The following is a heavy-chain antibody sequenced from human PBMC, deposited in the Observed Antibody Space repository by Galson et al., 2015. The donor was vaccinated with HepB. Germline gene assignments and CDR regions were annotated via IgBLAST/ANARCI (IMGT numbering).Heavy chain of an antibody. V-gene: IGHV1-18*04. D-gene: IGHD6-19*01. CDR2: ISAYSGNT. Sequence: SVKVSCKASGYSFPTYGITWVRQAPGQGLEWMGWISAYSGNTNYAQKLQGRVTMTTDTSTSTAYMELRSLRSDDTALYYCARDSYKAIAVAGTWGQGTLVTVSS. CDR1: GYSFPTYG. J-gene: IGHJ5*02. CDR3: ARDSYKAIAVAGT.